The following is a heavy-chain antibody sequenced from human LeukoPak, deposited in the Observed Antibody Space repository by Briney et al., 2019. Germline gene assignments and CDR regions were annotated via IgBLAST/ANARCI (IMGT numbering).Heavy chain of an antibody. D-gene: IGHD6-19*01. Sequence: SETLSLTCTVSGGSISSYYWSWIRQPPGKGLEWIGYIYYSGSTNYNPSLKSRVTISVDTSKNQFSLKLSSVTAADTAVYYCANTEDGIAVAGTGAFDIWGQGTMVTVSS. J-gene: IGHJ3*02. CDR1: GGSISSYY. CDR2: IYYSGST. CDR3: ANTEDGIAVAGTGAFDI. V-gene: IGHV4-59*12.